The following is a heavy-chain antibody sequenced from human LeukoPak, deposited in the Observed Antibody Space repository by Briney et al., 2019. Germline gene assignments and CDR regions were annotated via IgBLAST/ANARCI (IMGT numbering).Heavy chain of an antibody. Sequence: PSETLSLTCTVSGGSISSYYWSWIRQPAGKGLEWIGRIYTSGSTNYNPSLTSRVTISVDTSKNQFSLNLSSVTAADTAVYYCARGHYDTSGYYPKYYYYYYMDVWGKGTTVTISS. J-gene: IGHJ6*03. V-gene: IGHV4-4*07. D-gene: IGHD3-22*01. CDR2: IYTSGST. CDR1: GGSISSYY. CDR3: ARGHYDTSGYYPKYYYYYYMDV.